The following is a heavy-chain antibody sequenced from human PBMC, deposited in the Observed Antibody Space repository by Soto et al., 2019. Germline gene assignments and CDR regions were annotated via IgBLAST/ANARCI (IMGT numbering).Heavy chain of an antibody. D-gene: IGHD2-15*01. CDR2: VYVSGRT. V-gene: IGHV4-4*07. CDR3: AREKRAYCSGASCHHLDY. CDR1: GDSISAYY. J-gene: IGHJ4*02. Sequence: SETLSLTCTVSGDSISAYYWSWIRQPAGKGLEWIGRVYVSGRTDYKPSLKSRLIMSVDMSKNQFSLKLNSVTAADTAVYYCAREKRAYCSGASCHHLDYWGQGTLVTVSS.